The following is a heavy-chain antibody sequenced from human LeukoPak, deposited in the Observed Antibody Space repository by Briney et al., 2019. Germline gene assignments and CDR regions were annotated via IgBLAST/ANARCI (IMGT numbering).Heavy chain of an antibody. CDR2: ISWNGGTT. Sequence: GGSLRLSCAASGFTFDNYGLSWVRQVPGKGLQWVSGISWNGGTTNYADSVKGRFTISRDNSKNTMYLQMNSLNAEDTAVYYCAKDEVVPGYYYTDVWGRGTTVTISS. CDR3: AKDEVVPGYYYTDV. D-gene: IGHD2-2*01. J-gene: IGHJ6*03. CDR1: GFTFDNYG. V-gene: IGHV3-20*04.